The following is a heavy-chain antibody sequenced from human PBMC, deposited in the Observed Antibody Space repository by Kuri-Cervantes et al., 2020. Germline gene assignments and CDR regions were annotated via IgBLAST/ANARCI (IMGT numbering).Heavy chain of an antibody. D-gene: IGHD2-15*01. CDR3: AKAVVVAAPFDY. Sequence: SLKISCAASGFTFSSYAMHWVRQAPGKGLEWVSGISWNSGSIGYADSVKGRFTISRDNAKNSLYLQMNSLRAEDTALYYCAKAVVVAAPFDYWGQGTLVTVSS. CDR2: ISWNSGSI. J-gene: IGHJ4*02. V-gene: IGHV3-9*01. CDR1: GFTFSSYA.